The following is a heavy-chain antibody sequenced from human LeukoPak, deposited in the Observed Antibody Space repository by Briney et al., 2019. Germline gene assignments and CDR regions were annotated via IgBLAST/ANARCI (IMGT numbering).Heavy chain of an antibody. D-gene: IGHD6-13*01. CDR2: INWNGGST. CDR1: GFTFSSYS. V-gene: IGHV3-20*04. CDR3: TRRAAALDAFDI. Sequence: GGSLRLSCAASGFTFSSYSMNWVRQAPGKGLEWVSSINWNGGSTGYADSVKGRFTISRDNAKNSLYLQMNSLRAEDTALYYCTRRAAALDAFDIWGQGTMVTVSS. J-gene: IGHJ3*02.